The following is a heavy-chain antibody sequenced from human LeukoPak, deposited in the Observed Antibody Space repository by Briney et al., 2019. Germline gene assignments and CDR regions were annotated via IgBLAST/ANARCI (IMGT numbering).Heavy chain of an antibody. J-gene: IGHJ4*02. CDR3: ARSVKDYYDSSGYSEHDY. V-gene: IGHV4-34*01. CDR2: INHSGST. Sequence: SETLSLTCAVYGGSFSGYYWSWIRQPPGKGLEWIGEINHSGSTNYNPSLKSRVTISVDTSKNQFSLKLSSVTAADTAVYYCARSVKDYYDSSGYSEHDYWGQGTLVTVSS. D-gene: IGHD3-22*01. CDR1: GGSFSGYY.